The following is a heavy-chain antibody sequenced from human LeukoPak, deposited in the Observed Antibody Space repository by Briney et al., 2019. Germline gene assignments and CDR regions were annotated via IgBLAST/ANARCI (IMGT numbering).Heavy chain of an antibody. CDR2: IIPIFGTA. CDR3: ARALLGRDWGSPVDAFDI. J-gene: IGHJ3*02. V-gene: IGHV1-69*13. Sequence: SVKVSCKASGYTFTSYDINWVRQATGQGLEWMGGIIPIFGTANYAQKFQGRVTITADESTSTAYMELSSLRSEDTAVYYCARALLGRDWGSPVDAFDIWGQGTMVTVSS. CDR1: GYTFTSYD. D-gene: IGHD7-27*01.